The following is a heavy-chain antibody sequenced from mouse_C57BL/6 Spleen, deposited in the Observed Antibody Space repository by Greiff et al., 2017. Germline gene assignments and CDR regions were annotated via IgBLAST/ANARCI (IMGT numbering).Heavy chain of an antibody. Sequence: QVQLKESGAELVKPGASVKISCKASGYAFSSYWMNWVKQRPGKGLEWIGQIYPGDGDTNYNGKFKGKATLTADKSSSTAYMQLSSLTSEDSAVYFCARGYGSSYWFAYWGQGTLVTVSA. CDR1: GYAFSSYW. CDR3: ARGYGSSYWFAY. CDR2: IYPGDGDT. D-gene: IGHD1-1*01. V-gene: IGHV1-80*01. J-gene: IGHJ3*01.